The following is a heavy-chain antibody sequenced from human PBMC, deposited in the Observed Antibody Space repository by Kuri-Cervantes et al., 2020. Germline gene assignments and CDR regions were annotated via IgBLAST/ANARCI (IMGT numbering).Heavy chain of an antibody. Sequence: SGPTLVKPTQTLTLTCTFSGLSLSTSGVGVGWIRQPPGKALEWLALIYWDDDKRYSPSLKSRLTITKDTSKNQVVLTMTNMDPVDTATYYCAHKSSQLLFLGYYNWFDPWGQGTLVTVSS. CDR3: AHKSSQLLFLGYYNWFDP. CDR1: GLSLSTSGVG. J-gene: IGHJ5*02. D-gene: IGHD2-2*01. V-gene: IGHV2-5*02. CDR2: IYWDDDK.